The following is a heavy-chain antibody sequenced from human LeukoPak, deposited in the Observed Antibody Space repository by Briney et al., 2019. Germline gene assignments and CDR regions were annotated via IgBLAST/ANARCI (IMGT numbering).Heavy chain of an antibody. J-gene: IGHJ4*02. CDR2: ISDGGGRT. V-gene: IGHV3-23*01. Sequence: PGGSLRLSCGASGFTFRTYAMSWVRQAPGKGLEWVSGISDGGGRTFYAESVKGRFTVSRDNSKNTLYLRMNSLRAKDTAIYYCTKNQILDDTGSWYAYWGQGTLVTVSS. D-gene: IGHD6-13*01. CDR3: TKNQILDDTGSWYAY. CDR1: GFTFRTYA.